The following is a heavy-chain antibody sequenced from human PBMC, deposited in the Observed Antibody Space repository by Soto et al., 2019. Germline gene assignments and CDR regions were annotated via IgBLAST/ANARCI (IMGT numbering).Heavy chain of an antibody. Sequence: QLQLQGSGPGLVKPSETLSLTCPVSGGSISSSSYYWGGFRQPPGKGLEWIGSIYYSGSTYSNPSLKSQVAISVDTSNNQSSQKLSSVTAADTAVYYCARLLLRQWLFDYWGQGTLVTVSS. CDR1: GGSISSSSYY. V-gene: IGHV4-39*01. D-gene: IGHD6-19*01. J-gene: IGHJ4*02. CDR2: IYYSGST. CDR3: ARLLLRQWLFDY.